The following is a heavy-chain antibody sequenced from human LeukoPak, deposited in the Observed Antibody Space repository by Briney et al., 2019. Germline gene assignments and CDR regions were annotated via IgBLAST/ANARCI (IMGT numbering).Heavy chain of an antibody. J-gene: IGHJ4*02. CDR1: GFIFNKYA. CDR2: ISINGDNT. Sequence: GGSLRLSCSASGFIFNKYAMHWARQAPGKGLEFVSNISINGDNTFYVDSVKGRFTISRDNSKNTLYLQMRRLRVEDTAVYYCVKEHEYSYDYWGRATLVTVSS. D-gene: IGHD4-11*01. V-gene: IGHV3-64D*06. CDR3: VKEHEYSYDY.